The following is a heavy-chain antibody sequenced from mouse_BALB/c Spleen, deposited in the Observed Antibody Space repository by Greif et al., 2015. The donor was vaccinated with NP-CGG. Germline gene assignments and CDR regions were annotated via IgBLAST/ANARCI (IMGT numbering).Heavy chain of an antibody. V-gene: IGHV1-14*01. D-gene: IGHD2-14*01. CDR2: INPYNDGT. CDR1: GYTFTSYV. CDR3: ARSYYRYDEGVYWYFDV. J-gene: IGHJ1*01. Sequence: EVQLQQSGPELVKPGASVKMSCKASGYTFTSYVMHWVKQKPGQGLEWIGYINPYNDGTKYNEKFKGKATLTSDKSSSIAYMELSSLTSGDSAVYYCARSYYRYDEGVYWYFDVWGAGTTVTVSS.